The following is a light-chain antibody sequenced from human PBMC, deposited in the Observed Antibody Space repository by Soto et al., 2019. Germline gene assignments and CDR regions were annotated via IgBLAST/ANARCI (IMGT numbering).Light chain of an antibody. CDR2: AAS. CDR3: QQTYGPPIT. V-gene: IGKV1-39*01. Sequence: DIQMTHSPSTLTASEGRRVTTTCRASQSISSWVACDQQKPGKAPKLRSEAASSLQRGGPSRFSGSGSGTDGTLTSTSLPFEDFATDECQQTYGPPITFGQGTRLKIK. J-gene: IGKJ5*01. CDR1: QSISSW.